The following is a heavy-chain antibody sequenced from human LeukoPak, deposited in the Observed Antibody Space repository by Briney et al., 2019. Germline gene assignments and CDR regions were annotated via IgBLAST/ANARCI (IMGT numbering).Heavy chain of an antibody. CDR3: AKWGDYDVLTGYYVSDY. CDR1: RLNFSNYA. J-gene: IGHJ4*01. V-gene: IGHV3-23*01. D-gene: IGHD3-9*01. Sequence: GGSLILSCASSRLNFSNYAMSWVCQAPGKGLEWFSSITGSGGNTYYADSVKGRFTISRDHSKITVFLQMNSLRAEDTAVYYCAKWGDYDVLTGYYVSDYWGHGTLVTVSS. CDR2: ITGSGGNT.